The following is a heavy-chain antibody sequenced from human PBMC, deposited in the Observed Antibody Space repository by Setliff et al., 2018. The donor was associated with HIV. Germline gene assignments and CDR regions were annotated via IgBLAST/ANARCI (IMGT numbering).Heavy chain of an antibody. V-gene: IGHV4-31*03. CDR1: GGSITSGGYY. CDR3: ARGYSSSLGWFDP. Sequence: PSETLSLTCTVSGGSITSGGYYWSWIRQHPGKGLEWIGYIYYSGSTYYNPSLKSRVSISVDTSKNQFSLKLSSVTAADTAEYYCARGYSSSLGWFDPWGQGTLVTVSS. CDR2: IYYSGST. D-gene: IGHD6-6*01. J-gene: IGHJ5*02.